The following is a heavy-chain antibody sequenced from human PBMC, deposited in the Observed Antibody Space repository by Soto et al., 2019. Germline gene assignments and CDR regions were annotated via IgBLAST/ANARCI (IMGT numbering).Heavy chain of an antibody. CDR2: IYYSGST. D-gene: IGHD2-2*01. CDR3: ARHGTTLFDY. V-gene: IGHV4-39*01. J-gene: IGHJ4*02. Sequence: PSETLSLTCTVSGGSISSSSYYWGWIRQPPGKGLEWIGSIYYSGSTYYNPSLKSRVTISVDTSKNQFSLKLSSVTAADTAVYYCARHGTTLFDYWGQGTLVTVSS. CDR1: GGSISSSSYY.